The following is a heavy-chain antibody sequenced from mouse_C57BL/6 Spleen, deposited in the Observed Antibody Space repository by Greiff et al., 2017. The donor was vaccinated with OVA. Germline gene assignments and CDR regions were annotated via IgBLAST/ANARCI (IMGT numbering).Heavy chain of an antibody. D-gene: IGHD1-1*01. CDR2: IHPNSGST. V-gene: IGHV1-64*01. Sequence: QVHVKQSGAELVKPGASVKLSCKASGYTFTSYWMHWVKQRPGQGLEWIGMIHPNSGSTNYNEKFKSKATLTVDTSSSTAYMQLSSLTSEDSAVYYGANPSGSSPYYAMDYWGQGTSVTVSS. J-gene: IGHJ4*01. CDR3: ANPSGSSPYYAMDY. CDR1: GYTFTSYW.